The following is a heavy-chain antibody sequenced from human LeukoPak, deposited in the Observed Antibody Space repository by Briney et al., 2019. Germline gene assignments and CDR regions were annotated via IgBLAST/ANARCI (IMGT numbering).Heavy chain of an antibody. Sequence: PSQTLSLTCTVSGGSISSGGFYWSWVRQHPGKGLEWIGYIFYSGSTYYNPSLKSRITISVDTSKNQFSLKLSSVTAADTAVYYCAGDSYGFDYWGQGILVTVSS. D-gene: IGHD5-18*01. J-gene: IGHJ4*02. CDR2: IFYSGST. V-gene: IGHV4-31*03. CDR1: GGSISSGGFY. CDR3: AGDSYGFDY.